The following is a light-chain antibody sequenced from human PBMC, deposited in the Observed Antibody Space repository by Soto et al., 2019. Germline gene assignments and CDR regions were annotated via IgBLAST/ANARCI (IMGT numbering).Light chain of an antibody. CDR3: QQYNNYPLT. CDR2: DAS. Sequence: DIQMTQSPSTLSASVGDRVTITCRASQSISSWLAWYQQKPGKAPKLLIYDASSLESGVPSRFSGSGSGTEFTLTISSLQPDDSALYFCQQYNNYPLTFGGGTKVDIK. CDR1: QSISSW. J-gene: IGKJ4*01. V-gene: IGKV1-5*01.